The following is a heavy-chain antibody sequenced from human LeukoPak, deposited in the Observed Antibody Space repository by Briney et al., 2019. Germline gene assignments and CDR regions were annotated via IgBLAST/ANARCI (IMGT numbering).Heavy chain of an antibody. J-gene: IGHJ5*02. CDR2: IYPGDSDT. V-gene: IGHV5-51*01. CDR3: ARRLGGVVAATRGNWFDP. D-gene: IGHD2-15*01. Sequence: GESLKISCKGSGYSFTSYWIGWVRQMPGKGLEWMGIIYPGDSDTRYSPSFQGQVTISADKSISTAYLQWSSLKASDTAMYYCARRLGGVVAATRGNWFDPWGQGTLVTVSS. CDR1: GYSFTSYW.